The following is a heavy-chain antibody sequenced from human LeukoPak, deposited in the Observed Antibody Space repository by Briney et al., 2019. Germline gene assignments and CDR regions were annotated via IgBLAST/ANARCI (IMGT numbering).Heavy chain of an antibody. Sequence: PGGSLRLSCSASGFTVSGTHMSWVRQAPGKGLEWVSAMDTGGTTYYADSVTGRFTVSRDTSRNALFLHMNSLRAEDTAVYYCAKDEATSGGGLASWGQGSLVIVSS. CDR3: AKDEATSGGGLAS. CDR1: GFTVSGTH. V-gene: IGHV3-53*01. J-gene: IGHJ5*01. CDR2: MDTGGTT. D-gene: IGHD3-16*01.